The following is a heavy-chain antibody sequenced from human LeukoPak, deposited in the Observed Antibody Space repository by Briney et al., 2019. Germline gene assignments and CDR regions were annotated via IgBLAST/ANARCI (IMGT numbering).Heavy chain of an antibody. CDR2: IYYSGST. V-gene: IGHV4-59*01. D-gene: IGHD1-26*01. Sequence: SETLSLTCTVSGGSISSYYWSWIRQPPGKGLEWIGYIYYSGSTNYNPSLKSRVTISVDTSKNQFSLKLSSVTAADTAVYYCARENVEGAIFDYWGQGTLVTVSS. J-gene: IGHJ4*02. CDR1: GGSISSYY. CDR3: ARENVEGAIFDY.